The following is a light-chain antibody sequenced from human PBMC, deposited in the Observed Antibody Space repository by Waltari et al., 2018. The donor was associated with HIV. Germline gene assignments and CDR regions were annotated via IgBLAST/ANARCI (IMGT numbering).Light chain of an antibody. CDR1: SSDIGSYHY. J-gene: IGLJ3*02. V-gene: IGLV2-14*01. Sequence: QSALTQPASVSGSLGQSITISCLGTSSDIGSYHYVSWYQHHPDKAPTLVIYDANARPSGVPFRFSGSKSGNTASLTISGLQAEDEADYYCSSYTSTSTLLFGGGTKVTVL. CDR3: SSYTSTSTLL. CDR2: DAN.